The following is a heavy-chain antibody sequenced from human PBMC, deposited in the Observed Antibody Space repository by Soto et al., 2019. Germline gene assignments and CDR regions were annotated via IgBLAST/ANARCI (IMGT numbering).Heavy chain of an antibody. CDR1: GGSISSSSYY. J-gene: IGHJ3*02. Sequence: SETLSLTCTVSGGSISSSSYYWGWIRQPPGKGLEWIGSIYYSGSTYYNPSLKSRVTISVDTSKNQFSLKLSSVTAADTAVYYCARRGYYAIAAFDIWGQGTMVTVSS. CDR2: IYYSGST. CDR3: ARRGYYAIAAFDI. D-gene: IGHD2-8*01. V-gene: IGHV4-39*01.